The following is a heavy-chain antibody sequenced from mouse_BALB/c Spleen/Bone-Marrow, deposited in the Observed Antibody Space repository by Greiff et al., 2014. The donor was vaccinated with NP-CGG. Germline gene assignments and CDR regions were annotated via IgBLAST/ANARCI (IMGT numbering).Heavy chain of an antibody. CDR3: ARDYGYAMDY. D-gene: IGHD1-1*01. Sequence: DVKLQESGGGLVQPGGSRKLSCAASGITFSSFGMHWVRQAPEKGLEWVAYISSGSSTIYYADTVKGRFTISRDNPKNTLFLQMTSLRSEDTAMYYCARDYGYAMDYWGQGTSVTVSS. V-gene: IGHV5-17*02. J-gene: IGHJ4*01. CDR2: ISSGSSTI. CDR1: GITFSSFG.